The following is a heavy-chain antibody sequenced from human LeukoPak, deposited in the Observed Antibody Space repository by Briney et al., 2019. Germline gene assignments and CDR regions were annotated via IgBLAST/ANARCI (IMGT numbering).Heavy chain of an antibody. CDR1: GYTFTSYY. CDR2: INPSGGST. J-gene: IGHJ4*02. CDR3: AREYSGIYGSGSPAY. D-gene: IGHD3-10*01. Sequence: ASVKVSCKASGYTFTSYYMHWVRQAPGQGLEWMGIINPSGGSTSYAQKFQGRVTMTRDTSTSTVYMELSSLRSEYAAVYYCAREYSGIYGSGSPAYWGQQTLVTIPS. V-gene: IGHV1-46*01.